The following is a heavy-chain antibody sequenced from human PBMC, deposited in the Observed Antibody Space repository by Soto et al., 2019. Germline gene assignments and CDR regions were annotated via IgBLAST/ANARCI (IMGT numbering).Heavy chain of an antibody. V-gene: IGHV3-23*01. J-gene: IGHJ6*03. Sequence: PGGSLRLSCAASGFTFSSYAMSWVRQAPGKGLEWVSAISGSGGSTYYADSVKGRFTISRDNSKNTLYLQMNSLRAEDTAVYYCAAPPDSSSSSRVYYMDVWGKGTTVTVSS. D-gene: IGHD6-6*01. CDR2: ISGSGGST. CDR3: AAPPDSSSSSRVYYMDV. CDR1: GFTFSSYA.